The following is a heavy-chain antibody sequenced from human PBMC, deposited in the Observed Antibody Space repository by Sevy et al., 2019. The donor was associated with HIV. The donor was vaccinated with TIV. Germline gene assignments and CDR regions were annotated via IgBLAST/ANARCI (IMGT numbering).Heavy chain of an antibody. D-gene: IGHD2-8*01. CDR1: GFTFSKYS. CDR2: LSFGCGEI. V-gene: IGHV3-23*01. CDR3: AREGCTKPHDY. Sequence: GGSLRLSCAASGFTFSKYSMSWVRQPPGKGLEWVSTLSFGCGEIMHADSVKGRFTISRDNSKNSLYLQMNNLRVEDTAVYYCAREGCTKPHDYWGQGTLVTVSS. J-gene: IGHJ4*02.